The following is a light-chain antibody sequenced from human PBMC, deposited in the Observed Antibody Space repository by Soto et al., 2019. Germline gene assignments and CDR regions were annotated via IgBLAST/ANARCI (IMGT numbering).Light chain of an antibody. V-gene: IGKV3-11*01. CDR2: DAS. J-gene: IGKJ4*01. Sequence: EIVLTQSPATLSLSPGERATLSCRASQSVSSYLAWYQQKPGQAPRLLISDASNRATGIPARFSGSGSGTEFTLTVSSIEPEDVAVYYCQQRRDWPLTFGGGTKVEI. CDR1: QSVSSY. CDR3: QQRRDWPLT.